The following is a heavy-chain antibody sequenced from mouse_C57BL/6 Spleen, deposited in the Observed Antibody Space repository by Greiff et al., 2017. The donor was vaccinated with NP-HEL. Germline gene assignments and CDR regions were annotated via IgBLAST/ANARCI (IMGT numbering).Heavy chain of an antibody. D-gene: IGHD4-1*01. CDR1: GYSITSDY. Sequence: EVQLQQSGPGLAKPSQTLSLTCSVTGYSITSDYWNWIRKFPGNKLEYMGYISYSGSTYYNPSLKSRISITRDTSKNQYYLQLNSVTTEDTATYYCARYTPLTGTSGYFDVWGTGTTVTVSS. V-gene: IGHV3-8*01. CDR3: ARYTPLTGTSGYFDV. J-gene: IGHJ1*03. CDR2: ISYSGST.